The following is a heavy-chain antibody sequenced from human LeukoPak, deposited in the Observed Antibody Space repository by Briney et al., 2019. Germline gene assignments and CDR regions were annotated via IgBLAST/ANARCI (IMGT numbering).Heavy chain of an antibody. CDR3: ATSSDVSVGVPAAHSGV. D-gene: IGHD2-2*01. Sequence: AGGSLRLSCAASGFTFSTYAMNWVRQAPGKGLEWVAVISYDGSKKYYADSVKGRFTISRDNSKNTLYLQMNSLRVEDTAVYYCATSSDVSVGVPAAHSGVWGKGTTVTVSS. CDR2: ISYDGSKK. CDR1: GFTFSTYA. J-gene: IGHJ6*04. V-gene: IGHV3-30-3*01.